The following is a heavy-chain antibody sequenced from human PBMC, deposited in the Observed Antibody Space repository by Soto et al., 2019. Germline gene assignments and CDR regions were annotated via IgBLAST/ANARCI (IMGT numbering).Heavy chain of an antibody. J-gene: IGHJ4*01. CDR1: GGSISPYY. Sequence: PSETLSLTCTVYGGSISPYYWSWVRQPPGKGLQCIGYIYHSGSTNYNPSLKSRVTISVDTSKNQFSLKLRSVTAADTAVYYCARHGYDSGDSYSDYWGHGIQVTVSS. CDR2: IYHSGST. CDR3: ARHGYDSGDSYSDY. D-gene: IGHD4-17*01. V-gene: IGHV4-59*08.